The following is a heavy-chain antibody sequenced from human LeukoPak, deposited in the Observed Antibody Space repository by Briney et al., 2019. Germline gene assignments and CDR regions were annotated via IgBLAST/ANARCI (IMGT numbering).Heavy chain of an antibody. CDR2: ISYDGSNK. D-gene: IGHD1-26*01. J-gene: IGHJ6*02. CDR3: AKGRVGANGYYYYGMDV. V-gene: IGHV3-30*18. CDR1: GFTFSSFS. Sequence: PGGSLRLSCAATGFTFSSFSMHWVRQAPGKGLEWVAVISYDGSNKYYADSVKGRFAISRDNSKNTLYLQMNSLRTEDMAVYYCAKGRVGANGYYYYGMDVWGQGTTVTVSS.